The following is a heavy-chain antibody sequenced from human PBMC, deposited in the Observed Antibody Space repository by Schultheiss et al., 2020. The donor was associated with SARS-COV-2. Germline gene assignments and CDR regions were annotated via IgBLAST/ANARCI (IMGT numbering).Heavy chain of an antibody. CDR1: GFTFSSYS. D-gene: IGHD6-6*01. CDR2: IWYDGSNK. Sequence: GGSLRLSCAASGFTFSSYSMNWVRQAPGKGLEWVAVIWYDGSNKYYADSVKGRFTISRDNSKNTLYLQMNSLRAEDTAVYYCARDLRSSGEYFQHWGQGTLVTVSS. CDR3: ARDLRSSGEYFQH. V-gene: IGHV3-33*08. J-gene: IGHJ1*01.